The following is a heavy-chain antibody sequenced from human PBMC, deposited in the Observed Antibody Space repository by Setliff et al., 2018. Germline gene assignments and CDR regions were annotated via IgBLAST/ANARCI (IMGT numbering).Heavy chain of an antibody. Sequence: ASVKVSCKASGYTLTKYYMHWVRQAPGQGLEWMGIINPTGGPTRYAQKFQGRVTMTRDKCTSTVYLEVSSLRSEDTAVYFCARDRFYNSWSGTSIMATHDAFDIWGQWTMVTVSS. CDR1: GYTLTKYY. J-gene: IGHJ3*02. CDR2: INPTGGPT. CDR3: ARDRFYNSWSGTSIMATHDAFDI. V-gene: IGHV1-46*03. D-gene: IGHD3-3*01.